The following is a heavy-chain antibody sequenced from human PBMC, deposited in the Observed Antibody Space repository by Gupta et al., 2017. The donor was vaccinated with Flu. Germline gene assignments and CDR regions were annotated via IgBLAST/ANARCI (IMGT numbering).Heavy chain of an antibody. Sequence: QVQLQESGPGLVKPSETLSLTCTVSGGSITSYYWSWIRQPPGKGLEWIGYIYYSGSTNYNPSLKSRVTMSADTSKNQFSLNLSSVTVADTAVYYCARRVGSWFVDYWGQGALVTVSS. CDR2: IYYSGST. CDR1: GGSITSYY. CDR3: ARRVGSWFVDY. J-gene: IGHJ4*02. D-gene: IGHD3-10*01. V-gene: IGHV4-59*08.